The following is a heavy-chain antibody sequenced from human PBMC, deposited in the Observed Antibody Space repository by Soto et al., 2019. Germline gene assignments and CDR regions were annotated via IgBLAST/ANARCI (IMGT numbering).Heavy chain of an antibody. Sequence: GASVKVSCKASGYTFTSYGISWVRQAPGQGLEWMGWISAYNGNTNYAQKLQGRVTMTTDTSTSTAYMEPRSLRSDDTAVYYCARVHYDFWSGSGVNDAFDIWGQGTMVTVSS. CDR2: ISAYNGNT. V-gene: IGHV1-18*04. D-gene: IGHD3-3*01. CDR1: GYTFTSYG. J-gene: IGHJ3*02. CDR3: ARVHYDFWSGSGVNDAFDI.